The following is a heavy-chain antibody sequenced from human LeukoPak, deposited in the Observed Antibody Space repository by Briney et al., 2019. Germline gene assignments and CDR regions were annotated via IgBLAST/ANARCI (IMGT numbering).Heavy chain of an antibody. CDR3: ARDPKSFDWLRVHWFGP. CDR2: IIPIFGTA. J-gene: IGHJ5*02. Sequence: SVKVSCKASGGTFSSYAISWVRQAPGQGLEWMGGIIPIFGTANYAQKFQGRVTITADESTSTAYMELSSLRSEDTAVYYCARDPKSFDWLRVHWFGPWGQGTLVTVSS. V-gene: IGHV1-69*13. D-gene: IGHD3-9*01. CDR1: GGTFSSYA.